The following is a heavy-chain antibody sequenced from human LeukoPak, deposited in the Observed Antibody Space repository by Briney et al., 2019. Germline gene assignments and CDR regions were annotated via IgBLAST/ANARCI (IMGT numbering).Heavy chain of an antibody. CDR2: INHSGST. V-gene: IGHV4-34*01. CDR3: ARGQRRAAAGTRAYYFDY. CDR1: GGSFSGYY. D-gene: IGHD6-13*01. Sequence: RPSETLSLTCAVYGGSFSGYYWSWIRQPPGKGLEWIGEINHSGSTNYNPSLKSRVTISVDTSKNQFSLKLSSVTAADTAVYYCARGQRRAAAGTRAYYFDYWGQGTLVTVSS. J-gene: IGHJ4*02.